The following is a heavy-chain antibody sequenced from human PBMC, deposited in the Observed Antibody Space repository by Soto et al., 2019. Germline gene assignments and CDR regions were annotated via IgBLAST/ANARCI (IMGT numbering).Heavy chain of an antibody. Sequence: SETLSLTCTVSGGSSGNYYWSWIRQPPGKGLEWIGYISYSGSTNYNPSLKSRGTISQDTSKKQFSLKLSSVTAADTAVYYCARGSDGDYYDYWGQGTLVTV. CDR3: ARGSDGDYYDY. J-gene: IGHJ4*02. CDR2: ISYSGST. D-gene: IGHD3-16*01. V-gene: IGHV4-59*01. CDR1: GGSSGNYY.